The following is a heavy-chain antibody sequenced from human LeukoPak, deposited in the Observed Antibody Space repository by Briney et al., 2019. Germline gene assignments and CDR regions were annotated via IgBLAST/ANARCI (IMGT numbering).Heavy chain of an antibody. J-gene: IGHJ3*02. CDR2: IDTSGDT. Sequence: GESLRLSCAASGFTFSNNDMHWVRQGPGKGLEWVSAIDTSGDTYYPGSVKGRFTISRENAKNILYLQMNSLRVGDTAVYYCARGSTTVAFEIWGQGTMVSVSS. CDR3: ARGSTTVAFEI. D-gene: IGHD1-26*01. CDR1: GFTFSNND. V-gene: IGHV3-13*01.